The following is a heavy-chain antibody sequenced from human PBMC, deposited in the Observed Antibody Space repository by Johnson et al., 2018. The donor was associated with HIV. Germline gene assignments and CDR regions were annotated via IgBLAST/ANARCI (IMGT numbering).Heavy chain of an antibody. Sequence: QVQLVESGGGVVQPGRSLRLSCAASGFTFSSYGMHWVRQAPGKGLEWVALISHDGSNKYYADSAKGRFTISRDNAENTLHLEMNSLRAEDTAVYYCAKAIVVVIVGNNDDAFDIWGQGTMVTVSS. D-gene: IGHD2-21*01. J-gene: IGHJ3*02. V-gene: IGHV3-30*18. CDR3: AKAIVVVIVGNNDDAFDI. CDR2: ISHDGSNK. CDR1: GFTFSSYG.